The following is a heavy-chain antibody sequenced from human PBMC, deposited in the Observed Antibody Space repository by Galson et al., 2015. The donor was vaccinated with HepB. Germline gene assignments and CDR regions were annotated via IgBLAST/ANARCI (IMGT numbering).Heavy chain of an antibody. D-gene: IGHD2-2*01. V-gene: IGHV3-30-3*01. CDR1: GFTFSSYA. Sequence: SLRLSCAASGFTFSSYAMHWVRQAPGKGLEWVAVISYDGSNKYYADSVKGRFTISRDNSKNTLYLQMNSLRAEDTAVYYCARGLGPGRRCSSTTCSYGMDVWGQGTTVTVSS. J-gene: IGHJ6*02. CDR2: ISYDGSNK. CDR3: ARGLGPGRRCSSTTCSYGMDV.